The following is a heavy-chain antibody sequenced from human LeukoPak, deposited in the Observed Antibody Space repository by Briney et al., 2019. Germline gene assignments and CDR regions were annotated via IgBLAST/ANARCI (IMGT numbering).Heavy chain of an antibody. CDR1: GGSISSYY. J-gene: IGHJ6*02. V-gene: IGHV4-59*01. D-gene: IGHD3-10*01. CDR3: AGIRYYYGSGSYPSPYCYYGMDV. CDR2: IYYSGST. Sequence: SETLSLTCTVSGGSISSYYWSWIRQPPGKGLEWIGYIYYSGSTNYNPSLKSRVTISVDTSKNQFSLKLSSVTAADTAVYYCAGIRYYYGSGSYPSPYCYYGMDVWGQGTTVTVSS.